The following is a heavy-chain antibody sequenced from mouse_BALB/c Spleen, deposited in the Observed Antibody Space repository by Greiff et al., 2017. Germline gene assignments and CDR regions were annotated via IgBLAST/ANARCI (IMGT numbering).Heavy chain of an antibody. J-gene: IGHJ3*01. CDR1: GYTFTDYE. CDR2: IDPETGGT. D-gene: IGHD4-1*01. Sequence: VQLQQSGAELVRPGASVTLSCKASGYTFTDYEMHWVKQTPVHGLEWIGAIDPETGGTAYNQKFKGKATLTADKSSSTAYMELRSLTSEDSAVYYCTRRTAAWFAYWGEGTLVTVSA. V-gene: IGHV1-15*01. CDR3: TRRTAAWFAY.